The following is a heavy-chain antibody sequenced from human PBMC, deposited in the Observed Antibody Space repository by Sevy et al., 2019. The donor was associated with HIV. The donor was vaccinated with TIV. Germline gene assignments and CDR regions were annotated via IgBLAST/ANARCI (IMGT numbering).Heavy chain of an antibody. V-gene: IGHV3-53*01. CDR3: AVIGGYYDSSGYYNWFDP. CDR1: GFRVSNNY. CDR2: IYSDGKT. Sequence: GGSLRLSCVASGFRVSNNYMSWVRQPPGKGLEWVSLIYSDGKTYYADSVKGRFTISRDNSKNTLYLQMNTLRAEDTAVYYCAVIGGYYDSSGYYNWFDPWGQGTLVTVSS. J-gene: IGHJ5*02. D-gene: IGHD3-22*01.